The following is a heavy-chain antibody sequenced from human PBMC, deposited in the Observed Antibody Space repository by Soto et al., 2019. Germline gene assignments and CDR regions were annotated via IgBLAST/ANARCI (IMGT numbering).Heavy chain of an antibody. CDR3: ARLPGIVAPGTVFLDN. D-gene: IGHD1-1*01. CDR1: GYMFTSSW. J-gene: IGHJ4*02. V-gene: IGHV5-51*01. CDR2: IYPGDSDT. Sequence: VESLKISCKASGYMFTSSWICWVLQMPVKGLEWMGIIYPGDSDTRYRPSFQGQVTISADKSSSTAYLQWNSLQASDTAMYYCARLPGIVAPGTVFLDNWGQGTMVTVSS.